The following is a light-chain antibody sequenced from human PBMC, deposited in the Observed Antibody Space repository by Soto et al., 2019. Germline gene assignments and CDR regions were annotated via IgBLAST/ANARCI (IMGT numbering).Light chain of an antibody. Sequence: EIVLTQSPATLSLSPGERATLSCRASQSVSSYLAWYQQKPGQAPRLLIYDASNKATGIPARLSGSGSGTDFTLTISSLEPEDFAVYYCQQRSNWLLTFGGGNKVEIK. V-gene: IGKV3-11*01. CDR2: DAS. CDR3: QQRSNWLLT. J-gene: IGKJ4*01. CDR1: QSVSSY.